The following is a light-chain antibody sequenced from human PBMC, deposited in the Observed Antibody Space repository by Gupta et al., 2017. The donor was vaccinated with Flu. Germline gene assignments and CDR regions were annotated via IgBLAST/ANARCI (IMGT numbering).Light chain of an antibody. CDR2: LNSDGSH. V-gene: IGLV4-69*01. CDR3: QTWGTGGV. Sequence: SVKLTCNLSSGQSRYAIEWHQQQPEKGPRYLMKLNSDGSHSKGDGIPDRFSGASSGAERYLPIASLQSEDEADYYWQTWGTGGVCGGGTKLTVL. CDR1: SGQSRYA. J-gene: IGLJ3*02.